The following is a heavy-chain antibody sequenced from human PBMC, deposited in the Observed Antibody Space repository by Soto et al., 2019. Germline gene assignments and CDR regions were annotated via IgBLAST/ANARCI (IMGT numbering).Heavy chain of an antibody. CDR3: ATGVSSSAWSASDS. CDR2: ISDSDNAT. CDR1: GFTLSSYA. Sequence: EVQLLESGGGLVQPGGSLRLSCAASGFTLSSYAMTWVRQAPGKGLEWVSVISDSDNATYYADSVKGRLTISRDNSKNTLYRQLNSLRAEDTAVYYFATGVSSSAWSASDSWGQGTLVTVSA. V-gene: IGHV3-23*01. J-gene: IGHJ4*02. D-gene: IGHD6-19*01.